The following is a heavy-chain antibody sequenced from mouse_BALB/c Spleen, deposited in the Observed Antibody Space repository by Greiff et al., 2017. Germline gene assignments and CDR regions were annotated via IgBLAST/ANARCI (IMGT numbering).Heavy chain of an antibody. CDR2: ISSGSSTI. V-gene: IGHV5-17*02. CDR1: GFTFSSFG. J-gene: IGHJ2*01. Sequence: EVMLVESGGGLVQPGGSRKLSCAASGFTFSSFGMHWVRQAPEKGLEWVAYISSGSSTIYYADTVKGRFTISRDNPKNTLFLQMTSLRSEDTAMYYCARWGVRDYFDYWGQGTTLTVSS. CDR3: ARWGVRDYFDY.